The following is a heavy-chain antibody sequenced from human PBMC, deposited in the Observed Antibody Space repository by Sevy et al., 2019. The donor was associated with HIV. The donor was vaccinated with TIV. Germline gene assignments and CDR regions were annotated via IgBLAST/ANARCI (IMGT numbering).Heavy chain of an antibody. CDR3: ARLSRNNVVVTGVRRDGFDV. V-gene: IGHV4-59*01. J-gene: IGHJ3*01. CDR2: ICYTGKT. D-gene: IGHD2-21*02. Sequence: SETLSLTCTVSGGSISTYYWSWIRQPPGKGLQWIGYICYTGKTNYNPSLQTPVTMSIDTSKNQFSLRLSSVTSADTVRYYCARLSRNNVVVTGVRRDGFDVWGQGTMVTVSS. CDR1: GGSISTYY.